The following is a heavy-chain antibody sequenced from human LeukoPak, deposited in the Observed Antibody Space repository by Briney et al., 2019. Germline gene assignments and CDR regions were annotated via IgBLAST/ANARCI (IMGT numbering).Heavy chain of an antibody. CDR1: GGSISSSSYY. V-gene: IGHV4-39*07. CDR3: ARDGLGSWR. Sequence: PSGTLSLTCTVSGGSISSSSYYWGWIRQPPGKGLEWIGSIYYSGSTYYNPSLKSRVTISVDTSKNQFSLKLSSVTAADTAVYYCARDGLGSWRWGQGTLVTVSS. CDR2: IYYSGST. D-gene: IGHD3-3*01. J-gene: IGHJ4*02.